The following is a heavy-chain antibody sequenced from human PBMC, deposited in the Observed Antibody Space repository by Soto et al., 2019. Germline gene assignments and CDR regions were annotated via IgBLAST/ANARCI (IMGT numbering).Heavy chain of an antibody. V-gene: IGHV2-5*01. J-gene: IGHJ3*02. CDR2: IYWSGDE. D-gene: IGHD6-6*01. CDR3: ASGLADRPVFAFDI. Sequence: QGTLKESGPTLVKPTQTLTLTCSFSEFSLSTSGVGVGWIRQPPVKALEWLAHIYWSGDEHYRPSLKSRLSITKDTSKNQVVLTMTNMNPVDTAIYYCASGLADRPVFAFDIWGQGTMVSVSS. CDR1: EFSLSTSGVG.